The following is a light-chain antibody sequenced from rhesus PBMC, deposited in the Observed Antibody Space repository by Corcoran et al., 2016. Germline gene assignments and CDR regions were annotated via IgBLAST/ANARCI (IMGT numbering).Light chain of an antibody. Sequence: DIHMTQSPSSLSASVGDIVTITCRASQGISNGLAWYQQRPGKAPKLLIFGASYLQTGVPSRVSGSGAGTDFTLTISGLRPEAFAVYYCQQCNSYPRSFGQGAKVDI. CDR2: GAS. CDR3: QQCNSYPRS. CDR1: QGISNG. J-gene: IGKJ2*01. V-gene: IGKV1-33*01.